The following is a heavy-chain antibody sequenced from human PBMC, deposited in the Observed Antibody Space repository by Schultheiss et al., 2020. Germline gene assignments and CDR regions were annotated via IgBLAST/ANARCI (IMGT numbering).Heavy chain of an antibody. D-gene: IGHD5-18*01. Sequence: GGSLRLSCAASGFTVSRKYMNWVRQAPGKGLEWVSIIYSGGTTDYADSVKGRFTVSRDDSKNTLYLQMNSLRAEDTAVYYCAREYGGGYRYGFDYWGQGTLVTVSS. J-gene: IGHJ4*02. CDR2: IYSGGTT. V-gene: IGHV3-53*01. CDR1: GFTVSRKY. CDR3: AREYGGGYRYGFDY.